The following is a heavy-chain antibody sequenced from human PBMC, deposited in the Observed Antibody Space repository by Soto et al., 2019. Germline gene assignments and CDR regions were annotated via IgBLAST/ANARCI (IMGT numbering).Heavy chain of an antibody. V-gene: IGHV4-31*03. Sequence: SETLSLTCTVSGGSISSGGYYWSWIRQHPGKGLEWIGYIYYSGSTYYNPSLKGRVTISVDTSKNQFSLKLSSVTAADTAVYYCAREGLVAGPDWNYAEPIYYYYYGMDVWGQGTTVTVSS. CDR2: IYYSGST. CDR3: AREGLVAGPDWNYAEPIYYYYYGMDV. D-gene: IGHD1-7*01. CDR1: GGSISSGGYY. J-gene: IGHJ6*02.